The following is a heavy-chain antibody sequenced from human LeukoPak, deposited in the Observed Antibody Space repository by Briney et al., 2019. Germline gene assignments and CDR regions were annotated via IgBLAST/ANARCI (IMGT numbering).Heavy chain of an antibody. Sequence: SETLSLTCAVYGGSFSGYYWSWIRQPPGKGLEWIGEINHSGSTNYNPSLKSRVTISVDTSKNQFSLKLSSVTAADTAVYYCARGAMSGCCSGGSCYSDSWYFRGWFDPWGQGTLVTVSS. CDR2: INHSGST. V-gene: IGHV4-34*01. CDR1: GGSFSGYY. D-gene: IGHD2-15*01. CDR3: ARGAMSGCCSGGSCYSDSWYFRGWFDP. J-gene: IGHJ5*02.